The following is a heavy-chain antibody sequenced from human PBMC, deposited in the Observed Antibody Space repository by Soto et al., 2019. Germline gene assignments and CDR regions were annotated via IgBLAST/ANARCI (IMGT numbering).Heavy chain of an antibody. J-gene: IGHJ6*02. Sequence: QLQLQESGPGLVKPSETLSLTCTVSGGSISSSSYYWGWIRQPPGEGLEWIGSIYYSGSTYYNPSLKRRVTISVDTSKNQFSRKLSSVTAADTAVYYCARQGGHYDILTGYYRRDYYYYYGMDVWGQGTTVTVSS. CDR2: IYYSGST. D-gene: IGHD3-9*01. CDR3: ARQGGHYDILTGYYRRDYYYYYGMDV. CDR1: GGSISSSSYY. V-gene: IGHV4-39*01.